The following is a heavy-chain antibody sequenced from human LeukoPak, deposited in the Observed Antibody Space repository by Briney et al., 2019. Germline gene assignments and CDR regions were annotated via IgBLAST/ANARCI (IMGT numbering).Heavy chain of an antibody. CDR3: ARDLIAAAGAGLDY. V-gene: IGHV3-30*04. D-gene: IGHD6-13*01. J-gene: IGHJ4*02. CDR1: GFTFSSYA. Sequence: PGGSLRLSCAASGFTFSSYAMHWVRRAPGKGLEWVAVISYDGSNKYYADSVKGRFTISRDNSKNTLYLQMNSLRAEDTAVYYCARDLIAAAGAGLDYWGQGTLVTVSS. CDR2: ISYDGSNK.